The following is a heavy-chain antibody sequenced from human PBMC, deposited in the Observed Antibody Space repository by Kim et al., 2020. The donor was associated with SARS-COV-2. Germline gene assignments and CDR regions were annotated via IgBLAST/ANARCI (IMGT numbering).Heavy chain of an antibody. J-gene: IGHJ4*02. V-gene: IGHV1-18*01. Sequence: QKLQGRVTMTTDTSTSTAYMELRSLRSDDTAVYYCARDRGYYGSGYTDYWGQGTLVTVSS. D-gene: IGHD3-10*01. CDR3: ARDRGYYGSGYTDY.